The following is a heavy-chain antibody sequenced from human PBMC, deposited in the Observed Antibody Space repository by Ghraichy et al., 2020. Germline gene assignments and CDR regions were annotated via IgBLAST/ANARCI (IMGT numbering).Heavy chain of an antibody. V-gene: IGHV4-34*01. Sequence: SQTLSLTCAVYGGSFSGYYWSWIRQPPGKGLEWIGEINHSGSTNYNPSLKSRVTISVDTSKNQFSLKLSSVTAADTAVYYCARVGSGWYVGALDYWGQGTLVTVSS. D-gene: IGHD6-19*01. CDR3: ARVGSGWYVGALDY. J-gene: IGHJ4*02. CDR2: INHSGST. CDR1: GGSFSGYY.